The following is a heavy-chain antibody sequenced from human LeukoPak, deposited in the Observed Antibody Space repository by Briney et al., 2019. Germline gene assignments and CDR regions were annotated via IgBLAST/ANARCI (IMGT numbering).Heavy chain of an antibody. J-gene: IGHJ6*03. CDR2: ISWDGGST. D-gene: IGHD6-13*01. CDR3: AKDAAAASYMDV. CDR1: GFTFDDYT. Sequence: GGSLRLSCAASGFTFDDYTMHWVRQAPGKGLEWVSLISWDGGSTYYADSVKGRSTISRDNSKNSLYLQMNSLRTEDTALYYCAKDAAAASYMDVWGKGTTVTVSS. V-gene: IGHV3-43*01.